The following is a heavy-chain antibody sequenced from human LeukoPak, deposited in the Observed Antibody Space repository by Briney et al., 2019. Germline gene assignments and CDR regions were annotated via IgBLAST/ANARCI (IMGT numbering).Heavy chain of an antibody. CDR1: GYTFSSYG. Sequence: ASVKVSCKASGYTFSSYGISWVRQAPGQGLEWMGWISSYNGNTNYAQKLQGRVTMTTDTSTSTAYRELRSLRSEDTAVYYCATSSWDLTQTGNFDYWGQGTLVTVSS. CDR3: ATSSWDLTQTGNFDY. J-gene: IGHJ4*02. CDR2: ISSYNGNT. D-gene: IGHD1-26*01. V-gene: IGHV1-18*01.